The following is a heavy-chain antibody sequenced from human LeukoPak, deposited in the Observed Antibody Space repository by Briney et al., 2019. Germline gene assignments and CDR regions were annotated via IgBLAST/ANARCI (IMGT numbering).Heavy chain of an antibody. CDR3: ARVPGPNWFDP. CDR2: INHSGSA. Sequence: SETLSLTCAVYNGSFSGYYWSWIRQPPGKGLEWIGEINHSGSANYNPSLKSRVIISLDTSKNQFSLRLSSVTAADTAVYFCARVPGPNWFDPWGQGTLVTVSS. CDR1: NGSFSGYY. J-gene: IGHJ5*02. V-gene: IGHV4-34*01.